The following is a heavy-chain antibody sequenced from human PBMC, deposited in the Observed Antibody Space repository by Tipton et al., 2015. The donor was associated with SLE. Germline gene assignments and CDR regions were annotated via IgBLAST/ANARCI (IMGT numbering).Heavy chain of an antibody. D-gene: IGHD1-26*01. CDR1: GGSISSSSYY. Sequence: LRLSCTVSGGSISSSSYYWSWIRQPPGKGLEWIGYIYYSGSTNYNPSLKSRVTISVDTSKNQFSLKLSSVTAADTAVYYCAREVGATFFDYWGQGTLVTVSS. CDR2: IYYSGST. J-gene: IGHJ4*02. CDR3: AREVGATFFDY. V-gene: IGHV4-61*01.